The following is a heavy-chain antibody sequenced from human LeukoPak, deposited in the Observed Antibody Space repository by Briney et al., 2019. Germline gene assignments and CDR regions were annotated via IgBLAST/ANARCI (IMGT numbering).Heavy chain of an antibody. CDR1: GFTFTSSA. CDR2: IVVGSGNT. D-gene: IGHD2-15*01. CDR3: ARGGEVLDIVVVVAAVFDY. J-gene: IGHJ4*02. V-gene: IGHV1-58*02. Sequence: SVKVSCKASGFTFTSSAIQWVRQARGQRLEWIGWIVVGSGNTNYAQKFQERVTITRDMSTSTAYMELSRLRSDDTAVYYCARGGEVLDIVVVVAAVFDYWGQGTLVTVSS.